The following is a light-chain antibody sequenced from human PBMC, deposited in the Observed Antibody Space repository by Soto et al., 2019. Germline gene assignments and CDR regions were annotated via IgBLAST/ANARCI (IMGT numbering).Light chain of an antibody. Sequence: DIVMTQSPDSLAVSLGERATINCKSSQSVLYSSNNKNYLAWYQQKPGQPPKLLIYWASTRESGVPDRFSGSGSGTYFTLTISSLQAEDVAVYYCQQYYSNPLTFGGGTKVEIK. V-gene: IGKV4-1*01. J-gene: IGKJ4*01. CDR3: QQYYSNPLT. CDR2: WAS. CDR1: QSVLYSSNNKNY.